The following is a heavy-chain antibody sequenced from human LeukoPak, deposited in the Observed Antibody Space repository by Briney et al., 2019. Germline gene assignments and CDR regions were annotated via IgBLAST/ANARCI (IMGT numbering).Heavy chain of an antibody. J-gene: IGHJ4*02. CDR1: GYTFTSYG. Sequence: GASVKVSCKASGYTFTSYGISWVRQAPGQGLEWMGWISAYNGNTNYAQKLQGRVTMTTDISTSTAYMELRSLRSDDTAVYYCARPHTPYCGGDCYVDYWGQGTLVTVSS. CDR2: ISAYNGNT. V-gene: IGHV1-18*01. CDR3: ARPHTPYCGGDCYVDY. D-gene: IGHD2-21*02.